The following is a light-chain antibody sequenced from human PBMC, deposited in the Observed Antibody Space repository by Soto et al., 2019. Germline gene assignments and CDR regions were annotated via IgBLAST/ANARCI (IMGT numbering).Light chain of an antibody. V-gene: IGKV3-20*01. J-gene: IGKJ5*01. Sequence: EMVLTQSPGPLSLSPGERATLSCRASQSVSSSYLAWYQQKPGQAPRLLIYGASSRATGIPDRFSGSGSGTDFTLTISRLEPEDFAVYYCQQYGSSPSITFGQGTRLEI. CDR1: QSVSSSY. CDR2: GAS. CDR3: QQYGSSPSIT.